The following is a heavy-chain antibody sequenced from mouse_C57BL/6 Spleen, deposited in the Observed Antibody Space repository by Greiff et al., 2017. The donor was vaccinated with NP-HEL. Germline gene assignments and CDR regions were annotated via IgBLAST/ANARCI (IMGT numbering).Heavy chain of an antibody. D-gene: IGHD1-1*01. CDR1: GYAFTNYL. CDR2: INPGSGGT. CDR3: AITTVDYFDY. J-gene: IGHJ2*01. V-gene: IGHV1-54*01. Sequence: QVQLKESGAELVRPGTSVKVSCKASGYAFTNYLIEWVKQRPGQGLEWIGVINPGSGGTNYNEKFKGKATLTADKSSSTAYMQLSSLTSEDSAVYFCAITTVDYFDYWGQGTTLTVSS.